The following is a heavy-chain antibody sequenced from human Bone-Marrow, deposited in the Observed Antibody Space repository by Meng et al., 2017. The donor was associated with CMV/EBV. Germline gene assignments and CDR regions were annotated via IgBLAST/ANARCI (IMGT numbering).Heavy chain of an antibody. V-gene: IGHV3-30*04. D-gene: IGHD4-17*01. CDR1: SGFALSGYA. Sequence: GESLKISCVASSGFALSGYAMHWVRQAPGKGLEWLAVISYDGSTEYHADSVRGRFSISRDNSKNTLYVHMNSLRPEDTAIYYCAKDVTTVSYSGMDVWGQGTTVTVSS. CDR2: ISYDGSTE. J-gene: IGHJ6*02. CDR3: AKDVTTVSYSGMDV.